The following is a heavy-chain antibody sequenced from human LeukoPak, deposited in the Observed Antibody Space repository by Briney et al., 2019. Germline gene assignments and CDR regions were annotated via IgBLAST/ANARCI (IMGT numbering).Heavy chain of an antibody. J-gene: IGHJ4*02. CDR3: ARDRIPGIAVAGVVDY. CDR2: ISYDGSNK. CDR1: GFTFSSYA. Sequence: PGGSLRLSCAASGFTFSSYAMHWVRQAPGKGLEWVAVISYDGSNKYYADSVKGRFTISRDNSKNTLYLQMNSLRAEDTAVYYCARDRIPGIAVAGVVDYWGQGTLVTVSS. D-gene: IGHD6-19*01. V-gene: IGHV3-30*04.